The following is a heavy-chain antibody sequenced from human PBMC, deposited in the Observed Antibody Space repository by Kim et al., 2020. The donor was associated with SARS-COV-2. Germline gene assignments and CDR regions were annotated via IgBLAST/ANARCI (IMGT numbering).Heavy chain of an antibody. V-gene: IGHV3-66*01. CDR1: GFTVSSNY. Sequence: GGSLRLSCAASGFTVSSNYMSWVRQAPGKGLEWVSVIYSGGSTYYADSVKGRFTISRDNSKNTLYLQMNSLRAEDTAVYYCARELRYYDILTGPTTGGMDVWGQGTTVTVSS. J-gene: IGHJ6*02. CDR2: IYSGGST. CDR3: ARELRYYDILTGPTTGGMDV. D-gene: IGHD3-9*01.